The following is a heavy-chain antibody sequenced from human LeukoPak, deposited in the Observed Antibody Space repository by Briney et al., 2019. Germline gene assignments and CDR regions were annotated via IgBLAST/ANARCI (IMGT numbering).Heavy chain of an antibody. CDR3: ASSHGYSYDYGPLAYYYYYSLDV. CDR1: GGSISSYY. Sequence: PSETLSLTCTVSGGSISSYYWSWIRQPPGKGLEWIGYIYYSGSTNYNPSLKSRVTISVDTSKNQFSLKLSSVTAADTAVYYCASSHGYSYDYGPLAYYYYYSLDVWGQGTTVTVSS. D-gene: IGHD5-18*01. V-gene: IGHV4-59*08. J-gene: IGHJ6*02. CDR2: IYYSGST.